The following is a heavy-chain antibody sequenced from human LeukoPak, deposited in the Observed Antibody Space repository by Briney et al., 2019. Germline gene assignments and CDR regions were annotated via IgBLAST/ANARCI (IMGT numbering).Heavy chain of an antibody. CDR1: GFTFSSYA. J-gene: IGHJ4*02. CDR2: ISGSGGST. Sequence: GSLRLSCAASGFTFSSYAMSWVRQAPGKGLEWVSAISGSGGSTYYADSVKGRFTISRDNSKNTLYLQMNSLRAEDTAVYYCAKPKASYDSSGYEVWGQGTLVTVSS. V-gene: IGHV3-23*01. CDR3: AKPKASYDSSGYEV. D-gene: IGHD3-22*01.